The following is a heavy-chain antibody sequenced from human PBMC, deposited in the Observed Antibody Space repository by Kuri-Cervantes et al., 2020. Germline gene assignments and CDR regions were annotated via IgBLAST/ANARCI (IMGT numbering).Heavy chain of an antibody. D-gene: IGHD3-22*01. Sequence: GESLKISCAASGFTFSSYSMNWVRQAPGKGPEWVSYISSSSSTIYYADSVKGRFTISRDNAKNSLYLQMNSLRDEDTAVYYCAKEGYYYDSSGYYYGNYWGQGTLVTVSS. J-gene: IGHJ4*02. CDR1: GFTFSSYS. CDR2: ISSSSSTI. CDR3: AKEGYYYDSSGYYYGNY. V-gene: IGHV3-48*02.